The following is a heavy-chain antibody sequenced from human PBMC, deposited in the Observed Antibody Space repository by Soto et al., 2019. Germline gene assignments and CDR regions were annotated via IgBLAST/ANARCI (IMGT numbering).Heavy chain of an antibody. CDR1: GFTFSSSA. CDR2: IIGSGGST. J-gene: IGHJ4*02. D-gene: IGHD6-19*01. CDR3: APRLDGPFDS. V-gene: IGHV3-23*01. Sequence: XGSLGLFCAAAGFTFSSSALSWFRQAPGKGLEWVSGIIGSGGSTHDADSVEGRFTISRDNPKNTLYPQMHGLGAEDTAGYYPAPRLDGPFDSSGQGTLVTGSS.